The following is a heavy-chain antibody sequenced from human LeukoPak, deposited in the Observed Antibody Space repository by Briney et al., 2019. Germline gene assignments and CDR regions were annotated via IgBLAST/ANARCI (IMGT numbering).Heavy chain of an antibody. CDR1: EYIFTTDY. CDR3: ARVVARWFKKNWFDP. CDR2: INPSGDST. V-gene: IGHV1-46*01. Sequence: ASVKVSCKASEYIFTTDYIHWVRQAPGQGLEWMGTINPSGDSTTYAQNFQGRVTMTRDTSTSTVYMELSSLTSEDTAVYYCARVVARWFKKNWFDPWGQGTLVTVSS. D-gene: IGHD2-15*01. J-gene: IGHJ5*02.